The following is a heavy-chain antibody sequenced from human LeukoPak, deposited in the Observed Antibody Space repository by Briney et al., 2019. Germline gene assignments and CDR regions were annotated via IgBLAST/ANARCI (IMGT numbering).Heavy chain of an antibody. CDR2: IYTSGST. V-gene: IGHV4-61*02. D-gene: IGHD3-10*01. CDR1: GGSISSGSYY. Sequence: TSETLSLTCTVSGGSISSGSYYWSWIRQPAGKGLEWIGRIYTSGSTNYNPSLKSRVTMSVDTSKNQFSLKLSSVTAADTAVYYCATRGYYGSGMGMALWGQGTLVTVSS. CDR3: ATRGYYGSGMGMAL. J-gene: IGHJ4*02.